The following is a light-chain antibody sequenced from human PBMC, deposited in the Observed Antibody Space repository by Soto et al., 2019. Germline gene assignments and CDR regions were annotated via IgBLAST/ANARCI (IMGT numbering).Light chain of an antibody. CDR3: QQYDNWPPIT. V-gene: IGKV3-15*01. CDR2: GAS. Sequence: EVVMTQSPATLSVPPGERASLSCRASQCVSSNLAWYQQKHVQAPRLLVYGASTRATGIPARFSGSGSGTEFTLTISSLQSEDFAVYYCQQYDNWPPITFGQGTRLEI. CDR1: QCVSSN. J-gene: IGKJ5*01.